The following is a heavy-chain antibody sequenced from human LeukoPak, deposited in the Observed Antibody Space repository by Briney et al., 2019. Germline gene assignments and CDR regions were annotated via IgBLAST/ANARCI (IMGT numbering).Heavy chain of an antibody. CDR1: GGTFSSYA. V-gene: IGHV1-69*13. D-gene: IGHD3-10*01. Sequence: ASVKVSCKASGGTFSSYAISWVRQAPGQGLEWMGGIIPIFGTANYAQKFQGRVTITADESTSTAYMELSSLRSEDTAVYYCARVMMVRGVITRQNYYYYMDVWGKGTTVTVSS. CDR2: IIPIFGTA. CDR3: ARVMMVRGVITRQNYYYYMDV. J-gene: IGHJ6*03.